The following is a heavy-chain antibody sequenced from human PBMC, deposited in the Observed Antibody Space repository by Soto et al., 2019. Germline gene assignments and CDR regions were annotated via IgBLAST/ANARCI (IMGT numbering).Heavy chain of an antibody. J-gene: IGHJ4*02. CDR1: GFSLSTSGVG. Sequence: SGPTLVNPTQTLTLTCTSSGFSLSTSGVGVGWIRQPPGKALEWLALIYWDDDKRYSPSLKSRLTITKDTSKNQVVLTMTNMDPVDTATYYCAHSSIRFLEWLPNAPFDYWGQGTLVTVSS. V-gene: IGHV2-5*02. D-gene: IGHD3-3*01. CDR2: IYWDDDK. CDR3: AHSSIRFLEWLPNAPFDY.